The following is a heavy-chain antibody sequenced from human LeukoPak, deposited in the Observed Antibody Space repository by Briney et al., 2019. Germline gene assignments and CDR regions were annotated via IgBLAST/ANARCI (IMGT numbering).Heavy chain of an antibody. CDR1: GGTFSSYA. J-gene: IGHJ5*02. Sequence: ASVKVSCKASGGTFSSYAISWVRQAPGQGLEWMGRIIPILGIANYAQKFQGRVTITADKSTSTAYMELSSLRSEDTAVYYCARSNMIFGVPFDPWGQGTLVTVSS. CDR3: ARSNMIFGVPFDP. V-gene: IGHV1-69*04. CDR2: IIPILGIA. D-gene: IGHD3-3*01.